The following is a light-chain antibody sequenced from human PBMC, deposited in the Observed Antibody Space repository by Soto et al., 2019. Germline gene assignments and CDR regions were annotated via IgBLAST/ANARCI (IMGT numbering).Light chain of an antibody. J-gene: IGLJ2*01. Sequence: QAVVTQPPSASGTPGQRVTVSCSGSSSNIGSNTVNWYQQLPGTAPKLLIYSSNQRPSGVPARFSGSKSGTSASLAISGLQSEDEADYYCAAWDDSLNGPVFGGGTKVTVL. CDR3: AAWDDSLNGPV. CDR2: SSN. CDR1: SSNIGSNT. V-gene: IGLV1-44*01.